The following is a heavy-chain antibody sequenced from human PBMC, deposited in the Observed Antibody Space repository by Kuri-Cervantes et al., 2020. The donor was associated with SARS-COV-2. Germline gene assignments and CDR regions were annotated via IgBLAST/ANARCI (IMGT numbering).Heavy chain of an antibody. CDR3: ARDLYAGYDISPGRLDY. J-gene: IGHJ4*02. CDR1: RFSFSSYR. Sequence: SVSTRFSFSSYRMNWVRQAPGKGLWWVSSISSSSSYIYYADSVKGRFTISRDDAKNSLYLQMNSLRAEDTAVYYCARDLYAGYDISPGRLDYRSQLALVTVSS. D-gene: IGHD3-9*01. V-gene: IGHV3-21*01. CDR2: ISSSSSYI.